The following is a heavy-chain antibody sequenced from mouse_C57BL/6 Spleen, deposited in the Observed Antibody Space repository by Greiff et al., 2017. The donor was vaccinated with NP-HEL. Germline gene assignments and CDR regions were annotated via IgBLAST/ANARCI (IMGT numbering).Heavy chain of an antibody. CDR1: GYTFTSYW. D-gene: IGHD2-3*01. CDR3: GKRGDGYPFAC. J-gene: IGHJ3*01. V-gene: IGHV1-61*01. CDR2: IYPSDSET. Sequence: VQLQQPGAELVRPGSSVKLSCKASGYTFTSYWMDWVKQRPGQGLEWIGNIYPSDSETHYNQKFKGKATLTVDKSSSTAYMHLSSLHSEDSAVYYCGKRGDGYPFACWGQGTLVTVSA.